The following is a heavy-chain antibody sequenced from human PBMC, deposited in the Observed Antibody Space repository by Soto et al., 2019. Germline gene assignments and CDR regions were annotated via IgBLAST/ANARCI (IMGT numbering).Heavy chain of an antibody. Sequence: QVQLVQSGAEVKKPGASVKVSCKASGYTFTSYGISWVRQAPGQGLEWMGWISAYNGNTNHAQKLQRGVTMTTDTSTSTAYMELRSLRSDDTAVYYCAGSRVVVAVPIQFDYWGQGTLVTVSS. J-gene: IGHJ4*02. CDR3: AGSRVVVAVPIQFDY. CDR2: ISAYNGNT. CDR1: GYTFTSYG. D-gene: IGHD2-15*01. V-gene: IGHV1-18*01.